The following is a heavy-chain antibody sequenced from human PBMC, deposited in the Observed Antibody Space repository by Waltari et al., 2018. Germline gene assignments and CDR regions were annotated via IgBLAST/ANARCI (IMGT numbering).Heavy chain of an antibody. J-gene: IGHJ6*02. CDR3: ARADILTGYYYYGMDV. CDR2: IYTSGST. CDR1: GGSISSGSYY. V-gene: IGHV4-61*09. D-gene: IGHD3-9*01. Sequence: QVQLQESGPGLVKPSQTLSLTCTVSGGSISSGSYYWSWIRQPAGKGLEWIGYIYTSGSTNYNPSLKSRGTISVDTSKNQFSLKLSSVTAAATAVYYCARADILTGYYYYGMDVWGQGTTVTVSS.